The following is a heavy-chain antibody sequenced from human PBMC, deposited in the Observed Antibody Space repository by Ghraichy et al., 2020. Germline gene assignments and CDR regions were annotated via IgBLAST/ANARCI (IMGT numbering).Heavy chain of an antibody. D-gene: IGHD3-10*01. CDR2: INWNSGSI. Sequence: LSLTCAASGFTFDDYAMHWVRQAPGKGLEWVSVINWNSGSIDYADSVKGRFTISRDNAKNTLFLQMNSLRAEDTALYYCAKGLGGGSGSGFDSWGQGTLVTVSS. CDR3: AKGLGGGSGSGFDS. V-gene: IGHV3-9*01. CDR1: GFTFDDYA. J-gene: IGHJ4*02.